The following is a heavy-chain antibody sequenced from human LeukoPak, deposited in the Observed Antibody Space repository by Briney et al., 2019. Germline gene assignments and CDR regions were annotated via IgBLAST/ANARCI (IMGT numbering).Heavy chain of an antibody. D-gene: IGHD3-10*02. V-gene: IGHV4-39*02. CDR1: GDSISTSRYA. Sequence: SETLSLTCTVSGDSISTSRYAWGWIRQSPGKGLEWIGTIYNSGSTNLNPSLKTRVTMSVDASKNHFSLNLNSVTAADTALYFCARVALSGEGGRGYFNLWGRGNLVSVSS. CDR3: ARVALSGEGGRGYFNL. J-gene: IGHJ2*01. CDR2: IYNSGST.